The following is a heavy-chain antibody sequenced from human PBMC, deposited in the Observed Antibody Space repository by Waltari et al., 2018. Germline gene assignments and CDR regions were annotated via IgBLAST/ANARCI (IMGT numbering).Heavy chain of an antibody. Sequence: EVQLVESGGGLVQPGGSLRVSCVASGFNFSMQWMYWVIQGPGKGLVWVSRIKNDGRFTDYADSVKGRFTISRDNAKNTLYLQMSSLRAEDTGVYYCVRGGSNGVVRPLDYWGQGTLVTVS. D-gene: IGHD3-3*01. J-gene: IGHJ4*02. CDR2: IKNDGRFT. CDR3: VRGGSNGVVRPLDY. V-gene: IGHV3-74*01. CDR1: GFNFSMQW.